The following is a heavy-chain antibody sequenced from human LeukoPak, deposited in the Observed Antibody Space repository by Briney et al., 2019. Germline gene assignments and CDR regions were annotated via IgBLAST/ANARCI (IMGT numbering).Heavy chain of an antibody. CDR2: IYYSGST. CDR3: ARISIVLMVYAMDY. D-gene: IGHD2-8*01. J-gene: IGHJ4*02. Sequence: PETLSLTCTVSGGSISSSSYYWGWIRQPPGKGLEWIGSIYYSGSTYYNPSLKSRVTISVDTSKNQFSLKLSSVTAADTAVYYCARISIVLMVYAMDYWGQGTLVTVSS. V-gene: IGHV4-39*01. CDR1: GGSISSSSYY.